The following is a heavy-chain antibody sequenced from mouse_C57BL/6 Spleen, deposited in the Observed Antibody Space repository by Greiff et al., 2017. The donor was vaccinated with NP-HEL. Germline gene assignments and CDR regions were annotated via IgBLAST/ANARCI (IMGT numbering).Heavy chain of an antibody. D-gene: IGHD2-1*01. CDR1: GFTFSDYG. CDR3: ARQIYYGNYGLYAMDY. CDR2: ISSGSSTI. V-gene: IGHV5-17*01. J-gene: IGHJ4*01. Sequence: DVHLVESGGGLVKPGGSLKLSCAASGFTFSDYGMHWVRQAPEKGLEWVAYISSGSSTIYYADTVKGRFTISRDNAKNTLFLQLTSLRSEDTAMYYCARQIYYGNYGLYAMDYWGQGTSVTVSS.